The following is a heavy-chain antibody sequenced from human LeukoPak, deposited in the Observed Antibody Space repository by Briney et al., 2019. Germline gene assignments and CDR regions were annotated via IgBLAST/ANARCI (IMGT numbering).Heavy chain of an antibody. V-gene: IGHV3-21*01. CDR3: ARDRVSSSSGDFDY. J-gene: IGHJ4*02. D-gene: IGHD6-6*01. CDR1: GXTFSSYS. CDR2: ISSSSSYI. Sequence: GGSLRLSCAASGXTFSSYSMNWVRQAPGKGLEWVSSISSSSSYIYYADSVKGRFTISRDNAKNSLYLQMNSLRAEDTAVYYCARDRVSSSSGDFDYWGQGTLVTVSS.